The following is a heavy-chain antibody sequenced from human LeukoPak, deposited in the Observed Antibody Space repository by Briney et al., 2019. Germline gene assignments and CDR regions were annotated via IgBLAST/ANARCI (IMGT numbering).Heavy chain of an antibody. CDR2: MKQDGSEK. CDR1: GFTFSNYW. CDR3: AGGQGWQFDF. V-gene: IGHV3-7*05. Sequence: PGGSLRLSCAVSGFTFSNYWMNWVRQAPGKGLEWVANMKQDGSEKYYVDSVKGRFTISRDNAKNALYLQMNSLRDEGTAVYYCAGGQGWQFDFWGQGTLVTVSS. D-gene: IGHD2-15*01. J-gene: IGHJ5*01.